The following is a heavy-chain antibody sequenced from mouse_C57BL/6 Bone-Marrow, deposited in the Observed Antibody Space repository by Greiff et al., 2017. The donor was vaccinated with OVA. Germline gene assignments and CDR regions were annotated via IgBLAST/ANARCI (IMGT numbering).Heavy chain of an antibody. CDR2: IYPGSGST. J-gene: IGHJ3*01. CDR3: AGVPGAY. V-gene: IGHV1-55*01. CDR1: GYTFTSYW. D-gene: IGHD2-14*01. Sequence: QVHVKQPGAELVKPGASVKMSCKASGYTFTSYWITWVKQRPGQGLEWIGDIYPGSGSTNYNEKFKSKATLTVDTSSSTAYMQLSSLTSEDSAVYYCAGVPGAYWGQGTLVTVSA.